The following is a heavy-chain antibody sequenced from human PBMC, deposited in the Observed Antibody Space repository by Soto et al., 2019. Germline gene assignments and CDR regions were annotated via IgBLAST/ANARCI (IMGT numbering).Heavy chain of an antibody. Sequence: GESLKISCKGSGYSFTSYWISWVRQMPGKGLEWMGRIDPSDSYTNYSPSFQGHVTISADKSISTAYLQWSSLKASDTAMYYCARDIKPIYYYYGMDVWGQGTTVTVSS. J-gene: IGHJ6*02. D-gene: IGHD5-12*01. V-gene: IGHV5-10-1*01. CDR2: IDPSDSYT. CDR3: ARDIKPIYYYYGMDV. CDR1: GYSFTSYW.